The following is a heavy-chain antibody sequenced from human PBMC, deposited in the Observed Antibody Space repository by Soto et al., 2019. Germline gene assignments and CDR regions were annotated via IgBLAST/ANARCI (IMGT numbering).Heavy chain of an antibody. CDR2: IDWADDK. D-gene: IGHD5-18*01. CDR1: GFSLSTTGMC. V-gene: IGHV2-70*01. CDR3: SRAVGGFTYGYLDY. J-gene: IGHJ4*02. Sequence: SGPTLVNPTQTLTLTCTFSGFSLSTTGMCVSWIRQPPGKALEWLALIDWADDKYYSTSRKTRLTISKDTSKNQVVLTMTNVEPVDTATYFCSRAVGGFTYGYLDYWGQGTLVTVSS.